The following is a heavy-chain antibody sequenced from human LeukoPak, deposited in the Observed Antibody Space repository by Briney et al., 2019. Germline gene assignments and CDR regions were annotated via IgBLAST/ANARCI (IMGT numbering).Heavy chain of an antibody. J-gene: IGHJ4*02. CDR2: IYYSGST. CDR3: ARHGAATVTTGYFDY. D-gene: IGHD4-17*01. Sequence: PSETLSLTCAVYGGSFSGYYWSWIRQPPGKGLEWIGYIYYSGSTNYNPSLKSRVTISVDTSKNQFSLKLSSVTAADTAVYYCARHGAATVTTGYFDYWGQGTLVTVSS. CDR1: GGSFSGYY. V-gene: IGHV4-59*08.